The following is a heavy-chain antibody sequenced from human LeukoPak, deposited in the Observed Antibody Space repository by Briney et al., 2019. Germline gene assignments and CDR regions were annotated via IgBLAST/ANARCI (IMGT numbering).Heavy chain of an antibody. Sequence: GGSLRLSCAASGFTFSSYWMNWVRQAPGKGLEWVAHIKEDGSEKYYVDSVKGRFTISRDNAKNSLYLQMNSLRAEDTAVYYCARDYSGSSLDYWGQGTLVTVSS. J-gene: IGHJ4*02. CDR3: ARDYSGSSLDY. CDR2: IKEDGSEK. V-gene: IGHV3-7*01. CDR1: GFTFSSYW. D-gene: IGHD1-26*01.